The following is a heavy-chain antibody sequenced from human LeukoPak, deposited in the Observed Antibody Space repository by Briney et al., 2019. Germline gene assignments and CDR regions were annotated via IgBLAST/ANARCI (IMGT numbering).Heavy chain of an antibody. V-gene: IGHV4-34*01. D-gene: IGHD3-16*01. Sequence: SETLSLTCAVYGVSFSGYYWNWIRQPPGEGLEWIGEINHSGSTNYNPSLKSRVTISVDTSKSQFSLKLRFVTAADTAVYYCAVAGYGRRFDYWGQGTLVTVSS. CDR2: INHSGST. CDR1: GVSFSGYY. J-gene: IGHJ4*02. CDR3: AVAGYGRRFDY.